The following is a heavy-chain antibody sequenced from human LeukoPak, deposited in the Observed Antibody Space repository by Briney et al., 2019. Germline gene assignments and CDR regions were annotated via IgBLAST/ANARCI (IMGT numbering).Heavy chain of an antibody. CDR2: ISDDGRHN. CDR1: GFTFSTYA. CDR3: ATERGQSGFFDF. D-gene: IGHD3-3*01. Sequence: GGSLRLSCAASGFTFSTYAMNWVRQAPGKGLEWVAVISDDGRHNYYADSVKGRFSISRNNVKNMLYLQMSSLGAEDTAVYYCATERGQSGFFDFWGQGVLVTVSS. J-gene: IGHJ4*02. V-gene: IGHV3-30*14.